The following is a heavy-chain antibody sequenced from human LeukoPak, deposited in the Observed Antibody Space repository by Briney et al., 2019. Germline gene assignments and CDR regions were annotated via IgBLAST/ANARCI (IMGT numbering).Heavy chain of an antibody. CDR2: IYYSGST. CDR1: GGSISSGDYY. V-gene: IGHV4-30-4*01. Sequence: SQTLSLTCTVSGGSISSGDYYWSWIRQPPGEGLEWIGYIYYSGSTYYNPSLKSRVTISLDTSKNQFSLKLSSVTAADTAVYYCARGNSEEAFDYWGQGTLVTVSS. J-gene: IGHJ4*02. CDR3: ARGNSEEAFDY.